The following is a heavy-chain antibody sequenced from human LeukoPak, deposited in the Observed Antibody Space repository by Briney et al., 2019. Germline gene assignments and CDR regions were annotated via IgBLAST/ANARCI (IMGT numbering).Heavy chain of an antibody. J-gene: IGHJ3*02. V-gene: IGHV1-46*01. CDR3: ARVRDGYNDAYDI. CDR2: INPSGGST. Sequence: ASVKVSCKASGYTFTNYNTHWVRQAPGQGLEWMGIINPSGGSTNYAQNFQGRVTMTRDTSTSTVYMELSSLRSEDTAVYYCARVRDGYNDAYDIWGQGTMVTVPS. CDR1: GYTFTNYN. D-gene: IGHD5-24*01.